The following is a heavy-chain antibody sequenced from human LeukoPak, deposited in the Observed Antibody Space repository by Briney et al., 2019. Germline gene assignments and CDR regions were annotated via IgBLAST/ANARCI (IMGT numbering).Heavy chain of an antibody. Sequence: GGPLRLSCAASGFTVSSNYMSWVRQAPGKGLEWVSVIYSGGSTYFAGSVKGRFTISRDNSNNTLYLQMNNLRTEDTAVYYCARGLQQQQILGDYYYGMDVWGQGTTVTVSS. CDR3: ARGLQQQQILGDYYYGMDV. CDR1: GFTVSSNY. D-gene: IGHD6-13*01. CDR2: IYSGGST. V-gene: IGHV3-53*01. J-gene: IGHJ6*02.